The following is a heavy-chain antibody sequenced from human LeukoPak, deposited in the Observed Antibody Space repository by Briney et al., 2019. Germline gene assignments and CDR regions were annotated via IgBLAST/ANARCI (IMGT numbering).Heavy chain of an antibody. CDR3: VKGPYYESPALDS. D-gene: IGHD3-3*01. CDR2: INGGGDST. Sequence: GGSLRLSCAASGFTFSSYAMSWVRQIPGKGLEWISHINGGGDSTHYADSVKGRFTISRDNSQNTLFVQMNSLRVDDSATHYCVKGPYYESPALDSWGQGTLVTVSS. J-gene: IGHJ4*02. V-gene: IGHV3-23*01. CDR1: GFTFSSYA.